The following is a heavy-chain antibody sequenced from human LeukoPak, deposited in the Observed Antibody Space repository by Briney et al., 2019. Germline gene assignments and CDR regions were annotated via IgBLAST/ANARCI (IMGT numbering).Heavy chain of an antibody. CDR1: GFTFSSYG. CDR3: AKGKRGSYRYYYYYYGMDV. D-gene: IGHD1-26*01. J-gene: IGHJ6*02. CDR2: ISYDGSNK. V-gene: IGHV3-30*18. Sequence: GGSLRLSCAASGFTFSSYGMHWVRQAPGKGLEWVAVISYDGSNKYYADSVKGRFTISRDNSKNTLYLQMNSLRAEDTAVYYCAKGKRGSYRYYYYYYGMDVWGQGTTVTVSS.